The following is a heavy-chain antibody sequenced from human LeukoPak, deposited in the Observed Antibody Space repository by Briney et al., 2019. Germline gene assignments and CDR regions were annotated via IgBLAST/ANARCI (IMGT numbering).Heavy chain of an antibody. CDR2: IYSGGNT. D-gene: IGHD4-17*01. CDR3: ARRAGEYSHPYDY. CDR1: GFTVGSNS. J-gene: IGHJ4*02. V-gene: IGHV3-53*01. Sequence: GGSLRLSCTVSGFTVGSNSMRWVRQAPGKGLEWVSFIYSGGNTHYSDSVKGRFTISRDNSKNTLYLQMTSLRAEDTAVYYCARRAGEYSHPYDYWGQGTLVTVSS.